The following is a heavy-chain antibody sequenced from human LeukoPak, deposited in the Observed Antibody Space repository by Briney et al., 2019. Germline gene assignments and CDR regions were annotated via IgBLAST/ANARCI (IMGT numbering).Heavy chain of an antibody. V-gene: IGHV3-21*01. J-gene: IGHJ5*02. Sequence: GGSLRLSCAASGFTFSSYSMYWVRQAPGKGLEWVSSISSSSSYIYYADSVKGRFTISRDNAKNSLYLQMNSLRAEDTAVSYCASESGSTGASGWFDPWGQGTLVTVSS. CDR2: ISSSSSYI. D-gene: IGHD2-2*01. CDR3: ASESGSTGASGWFDP. CDR1: GFTFSSYS.